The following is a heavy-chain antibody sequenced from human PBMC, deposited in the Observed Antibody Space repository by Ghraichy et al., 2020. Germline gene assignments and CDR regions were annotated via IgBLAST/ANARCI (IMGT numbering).Heavy chain of an antibody. CDR2: INHSGST. CDR3: ASTGADYYGSGIQY. CDR1: GGSVSGYY. D-gene: IGHD3-10*01. V-gene: IGHV4-34*01. J-gene: IGHJ4*02. Sequence: SETLSLTCAVYGGSVSGYYGSWIRQTPGKGLEWFGEINHSGSTNYNPSLKSRVTISVDTSKHQFSLKLSSLTAADTAVYYCASTGADYYGSGIQYWGQGTLLTVSS.